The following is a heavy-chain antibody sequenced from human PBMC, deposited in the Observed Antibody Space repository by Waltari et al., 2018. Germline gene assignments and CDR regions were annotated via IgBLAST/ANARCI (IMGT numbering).Heavy chain of an antibody. D-gene: IGHD3-22*01. J-gene: IGHJ4*02. V-gene: IGHV4-61*02. Sequence: QVQLQESGPGLVKPSQTLSLTCTVSGGSISSGSYYWSWIRQPAGKGLEWIGRIYTSGSTNYNPSLKSRVTISVDTSKNQFSLKLSSVTAADTAVYYCAREGLVRYDSSGYYFDYWGQGTLVTVSS. CDR2: IYTSGST. CDR3: AREGLVRYDSSGYYFDY. CDR1: GGSISSGSYY.